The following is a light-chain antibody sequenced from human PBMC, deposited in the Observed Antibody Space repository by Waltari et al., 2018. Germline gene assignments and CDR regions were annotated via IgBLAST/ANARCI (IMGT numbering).Light chain of an antibody. V-gene: IGLV2-23*02. J-gene: IGLJ1*01. CDR3: CSYVGLGTYV. CDR2: EVT. CDR1: SSDVGHYNL. Sequence: QSGLAQPASASGSPGPSITIPCTGTSSDVGHYNLVSWYQQRPGKAPRLLIYEVTKRAPGTSDRFSASKSGNTASLSISGLQAQEDEADYYCCSYVGLGTYVFGTGTKVTV.